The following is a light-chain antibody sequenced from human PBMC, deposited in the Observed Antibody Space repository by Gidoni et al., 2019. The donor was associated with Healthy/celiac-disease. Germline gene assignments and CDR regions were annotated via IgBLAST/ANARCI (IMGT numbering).Light chain of an antibody. CDR2: KAS. V-gene: IGKV1-5*03. J-gene: IGKJ1*01. Sequence: DIPMTQSPSTLPASVGDRVTITCRASQSISSWLAWYQQKPGKAPKLLIYKASSLESGVPSRFSGSGSGTEFTLTISSLQPDDFATYYCQQYNSYPLTFGQGTKVEIK. CDR1: QSISSW. CDR3: QQYNSYPLT.